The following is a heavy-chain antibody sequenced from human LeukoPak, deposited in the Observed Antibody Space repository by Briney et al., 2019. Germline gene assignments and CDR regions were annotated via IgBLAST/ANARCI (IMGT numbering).Heavy chain of an antibody. V-gene: IGHV3-30*18. Sequence: PGGSLRLSCAASGFTFSSYSMNWVRQAPGKGLDWVAVISNDGSKKYYADSVKGRFTISRDNSKNTLSLQESSLRTEDTAVYYCAKDRYSYAFEYSDSWGQGTLVTVSS. D-gene: IGHD5-18*01. J-gene: IGHJ4*02. CDR1: GFTFSSYS. CDR2: ISNDGSKK. CDR3: AKDRYSYAFEYSDS.